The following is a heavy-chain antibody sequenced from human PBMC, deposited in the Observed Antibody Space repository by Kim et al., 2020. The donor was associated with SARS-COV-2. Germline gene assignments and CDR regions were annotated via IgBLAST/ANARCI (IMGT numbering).Heavy chain of an antibody. J-gene: IGHJ4*02. CDR2: ISYDGNNK. V-gene: IGHV3-30*09. CDR3: ARDSGYYGSGTYYD. CDR1: GFTFSSFA. D-gene: IGHD3-10*01. Sequence: GGSLRLSCVASGFTFSSFAMHWVRQAPGKGLEWVAVISYDGNNKEHADSAKGRFVSSRDNSKNTLYLQMNSMRTEDTAVYYCARDSGYYGSGTYYDWGQGTL.